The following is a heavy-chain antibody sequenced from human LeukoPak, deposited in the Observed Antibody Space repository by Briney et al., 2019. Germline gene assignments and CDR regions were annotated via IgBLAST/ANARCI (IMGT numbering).Heavy chain of an antibody. CDR3: ATHYDSGNDPHAFDI. CDR2: IYPGDSNT. J-gene: IGHJ3*02. V-gene: IGHV5-51*01. D-gene: IGHD3-10*01. Sequence: GESLKISCKGSGYSLTTYWIAWVRQMPGKGPEWMGIIYPGDSNTGYSPSFQGQVTISADKSIVTAYLQWGSLKTSDSAMYYCATHYDSGNDPHAFDIWGQGTMVTVSS. CDR1: GYSLTTYW.